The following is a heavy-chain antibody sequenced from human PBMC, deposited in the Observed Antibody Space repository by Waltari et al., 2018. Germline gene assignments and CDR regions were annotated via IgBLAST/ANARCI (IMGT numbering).Heavy chain of an antibody. CDR1: GYSFTSYW. J-gene: IGHJ4*02. V-gene: IGHV5-51*01. CDR2: IYPGDSDT. D-gene: IGHD3-10*01. CDR3: ARSVPVYYYGLGRYYFDY. Sequence: EVQLVQSGAEVKKPGESLKISCKGSGYSFTSYWIGRVRQMPGKGLEWMGIIYPGDSDTRYSPSFQGQVTISADKSISTAYLQWSSLKASDTAMYYCARSVPVYYYGLGRYYFDYWGQGTLVTVSS.